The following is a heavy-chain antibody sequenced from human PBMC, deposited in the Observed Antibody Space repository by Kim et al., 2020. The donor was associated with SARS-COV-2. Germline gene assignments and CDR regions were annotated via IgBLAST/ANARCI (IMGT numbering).Heavy chain of an antibody. D-gene: IGHD1-26*01. CDR3: AEFVVGVLDAFDI. J-gene: IGHJ3*02. CDR1: GGSISSGGYY. Sequence: SETLSLTCTVSGGSISSGGYYWSWIRQHPGKGLEWIGYIYYSGSTYYNPSLKSRVTISVDTSKNQFSLKLSSVTAADTAVYYCAEFVVGVLDAFDIWGQGTMVTVSS. CDR2: IYYSGST. V-gene: IGHV4-31*03.